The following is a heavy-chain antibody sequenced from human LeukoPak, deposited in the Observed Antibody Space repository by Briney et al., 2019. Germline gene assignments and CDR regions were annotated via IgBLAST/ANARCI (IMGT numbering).Heavy chain of an antibody. CDR3: VRGLGSSSSNMDV. CDR1: GGSISPYY. Sequence: PSETLSLTCTVSGGSISPYYWSWIRQPPGKGLEWIGYIYYTENTNYNPSLKSRVTISLDTSRNQFSLRLSSVTAADTAVYYCVRGLGSSSSNMDVWAKGTTVTVSS. V-gene: IGHV4-59*01. J-gene: IGHJ6*03. D-gene: IGHD6-6*01. CDR2: IYYTENT.